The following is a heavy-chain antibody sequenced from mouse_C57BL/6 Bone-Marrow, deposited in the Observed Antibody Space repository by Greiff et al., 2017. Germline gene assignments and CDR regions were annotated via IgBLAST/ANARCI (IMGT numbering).Heavy chain of an antibody. CDR2: INPNNGGT. CDR3: AYYGSSYPYWYFDV. J-gene: IGHJ1*03. CDR1: GYTFTDYY. D-gene: IGHD1-1*01. V-gene: IGHV1-26*01. Sequence: EVQLQQSGPELVKPGASVKISCKASGYTFTDYYMNWVKQSHGKSLEWIGDINPNNGGTSYNQKFKGKATFTVDKSSSTAYLELRSLTSEDSAVYYCAYYGSSYPYWYFDVWGTGTTVTGSS.